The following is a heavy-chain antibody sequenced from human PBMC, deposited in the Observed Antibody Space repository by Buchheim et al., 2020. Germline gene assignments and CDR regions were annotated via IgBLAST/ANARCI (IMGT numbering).Heavy chain of an antibody. J-gene: IGHJ4*02. Sequence: EVQLVESGGGLVKPGGSLRLSCAASGFTFTAYSITWVRQAPGKGLEWVSSISSSSAYIYYAASVKGRFTISRDNAKNIVYLQMNSLRAEDTAVYYCARADTTGHYYLDYWGQGTL. D-gene: IGHD3-22*01. CDR1: GFTFTAYS. V-gene: IGHV3-21*06. CDR3: ARADTTGHYYLDY. CDR2: ISSSSAYI.